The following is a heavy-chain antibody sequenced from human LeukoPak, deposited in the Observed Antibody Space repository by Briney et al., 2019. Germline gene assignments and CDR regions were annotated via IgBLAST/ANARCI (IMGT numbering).Heavy chain of an antibody. CDR3: AGDGDFYYFDY. Sequence: SETLSLTCTVSGYSISSGNYWGWIRQPPGKGPEWIGSIYHSGSTYYNPSLKSRVSISVDTSKNQFSLRLSSVTAADTAVYYCAGDGDFYYFDYWGQGTLVTVSS. V-gene: IGHV4-38-2*02. CDR2: IYHSGST. CDR1: GYSISSGNY. J-gene: IGHJ4*02.